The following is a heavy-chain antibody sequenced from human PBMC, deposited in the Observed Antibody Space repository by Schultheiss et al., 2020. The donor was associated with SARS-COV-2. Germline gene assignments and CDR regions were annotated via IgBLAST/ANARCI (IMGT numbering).Heavy chain of an antibody. CDR3: TRDLRGRIQLWLEVFDY. CDR2: IYYSGST. D-gene: IGHD5-18*01. V-gene: IGHV4-30-4*01. CDR1: GGSISSGDYY. J-gene: IGHJ4*02. Sequence: SETLSLTCTVSGGSISSGDYYWSWIRQPPGKGLEWIGYIYYSGSTYYNPSLKSRVTISVDTSKNQFSLKLSSVTAADTAVYYCTRDLRGRIQLWLEVFDYWGQGTLVTVAS.